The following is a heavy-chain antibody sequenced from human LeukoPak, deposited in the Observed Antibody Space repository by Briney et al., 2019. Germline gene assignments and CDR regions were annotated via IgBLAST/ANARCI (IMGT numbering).Heavy chain of an antibody. Sequence: GGSLRLSCAASGFTVSSNYMSWVRQAPGEGLEWVSVIYSGGNTYYADSVKGRFTISRDNSKNTLYLQMNRLRPEDTAVYYCARGTVTAPDYWGQGTLVTVSS. D-gene: IGHD2-21*02. V-gene: IGHV3-53*01. CDR2: IYSGGNT. CDR1: GFTVSSNY. J-gene: IGHJ4*02. CDR3: ARGTVTAPDY.